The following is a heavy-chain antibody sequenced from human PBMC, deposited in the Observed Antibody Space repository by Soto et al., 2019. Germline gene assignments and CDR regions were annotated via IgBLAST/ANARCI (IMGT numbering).Heavy chain of an antibody. Sequence: EVQLLEPGGGLVQPGGSLRLSCAASEFTFSNYAMSWVRQAPGKGLEWVSAISYGGGTTYYADSVKGRFTISRDNSKNTLCLQMNSLRAEDTAVYYCAKNPGYYYDSTGYHFDYWGQGTLVTVSS. V-gene: IGHV3-23*01. CDR1: EFTFSNYA. D-gene: IGHD3-22*01. CDR3: AKNPGYYYDSTGYHFDY. J-gene: IGHJ4*02. CDR2: ISYGGGTT.